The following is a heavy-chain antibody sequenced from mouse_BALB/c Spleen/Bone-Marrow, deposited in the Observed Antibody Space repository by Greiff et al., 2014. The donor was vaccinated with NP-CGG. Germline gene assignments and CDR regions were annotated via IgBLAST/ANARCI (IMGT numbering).Heavy chain of an antibody. V-gene: IGHV1-9*01. J-gene: IGHJ4*01. D-gene: IGHD1-1*01. Sequence: SGAELMKPGASVKISCKATGYTFSSYWIEWVKQRPGHGLEWIGEILPGRGSTNYNEKFKGKATFTLDTSSNTAYMQLSSLTSEDSAVYYCARWDTTAMDYWGQGTSVTVSS. CDR2: ILPGRGST. CDR3: ARWDTTAMDY. CDR1: GYTFSSYW.